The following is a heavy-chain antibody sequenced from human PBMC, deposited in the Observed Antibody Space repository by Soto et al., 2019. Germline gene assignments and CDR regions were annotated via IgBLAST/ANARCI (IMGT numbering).Heavy chain of an antibody. J-gene: IGHJ5*01. CDR1: GFTFFAYW. Sequence: EVQLVESGGGLVQPGGSLRLSCAASGFTFFAYWIHWVRQVPGKGLVWVSRINSDGSHTSYADSVRGRFTISRDNSKNTAYLQMNSLTADDTAVYYCAKECDYGDYAGETRFDSWGQGSLVTVSS. CDR3: AKECDYGDYAGETRFDS. D-gene: IGHD4-17*01. V-gene: IGHV3-74*01. CDR2: INSDGSHT.